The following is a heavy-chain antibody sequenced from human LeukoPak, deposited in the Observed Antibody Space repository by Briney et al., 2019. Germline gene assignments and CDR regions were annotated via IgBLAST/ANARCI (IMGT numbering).Heavy chain of an antibody. Sequence: SETLSLTCTVSGGSISSFFWSWIRQPPGKGLEWIGYIYYSGITKYNPSLKSRVTISVDTSENQFSLKLSSVTAADTAVYYCATGDGYNSFDYWGQGTLVTVSS. V-gene: IGHV4-59*12. CDR2: IYYSGIT. CDR3: ATGDGYNSFDY. D-gene: IGHD5-24*01. J-gene: IGHJ4*02. CDR1: GGSISSFF.